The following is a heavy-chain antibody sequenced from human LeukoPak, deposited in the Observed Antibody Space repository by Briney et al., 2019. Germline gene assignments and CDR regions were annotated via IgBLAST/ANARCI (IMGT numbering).Heavy chain of an antibody. CDR3: ARRDPIYCSGGSCYFDY. CDR1: GGSFSGYY. Sequence: SETLSLTCAVSGGSFSGYYWTWIRQPPGKGLEWIGEINHSGSTNYNPSLKSRVTISVDTSKNQFSLKLSSVTAADTAVYYCARRDPIYCSGGSCYFDYWGQGTLVTVSS. J-gene: IGHJ4*02. D-gene: IGHD2-15*01. CDR2: INHSGST. V-gene: IGHV4-34*01.